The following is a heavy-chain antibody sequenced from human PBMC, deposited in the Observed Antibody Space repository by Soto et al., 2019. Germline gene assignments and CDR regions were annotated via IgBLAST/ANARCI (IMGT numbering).Heavy chain of an antibody. CDR2: IYGNDDK. J-gene: IGHJ4*02. CDR1: GFSLSSSGVG. D-gene: IGHD4-17*01. CDR3: AHRPPRYSYETSFDDYLEGYCDY. Sequence: QITLKESGPTLVKPTETLMLTCTVSGFSLSSSGVGVGWIRQPPGKALEWLAVIYGNDDKRYSTSLKSRLTITKDASKIQVVLTMTNMDPVDSSTYFCAHRPPRYSYETSFDDYLEGYCDYLGQGTLFTVSS. V-gene: IGHV2-5*01.